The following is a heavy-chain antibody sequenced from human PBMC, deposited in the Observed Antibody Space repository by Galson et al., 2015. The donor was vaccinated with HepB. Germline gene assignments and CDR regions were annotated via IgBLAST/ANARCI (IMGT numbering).Heavy chain of an antibody. Sequence: SLRLSCAASGFTFSSYSMNWVRQAPGKGLEWVSSISSSSSYIYYADSVKGRFTISRDNAKNSLYLQMNSLRAEDTAVYYCASWHLYGGNSFELPWGQGTLVTVSS. CDR1: GFTFSSYS. CDR2: ISSSSSYI. D-gene: IGHD4-23*01. V-gene: IGHV3-21*01. CDR3: ASWHLYGGNSFELP. J-gene: IGHJ5*02.